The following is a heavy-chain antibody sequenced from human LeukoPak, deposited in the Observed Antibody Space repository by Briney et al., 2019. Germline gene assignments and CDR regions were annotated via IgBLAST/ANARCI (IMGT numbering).Heavy chain of an antibody. CDR2: SRNKANGYTT. Sequence: PGGSLRLSCAASGFTFSDYYIDWGRQAPGKGLELVGRSRNKANGYTTESGASVKDRFSISRDDSQDSVYLHMNSLKTEDTAVYYCARSPASGVNVFDVWGQGTMVTVSS. D-gene: IGHD1-26*01. J-gene: IGHJ3*01. CDR3: ARSPASGVNVFDV. CDR1: GFTFSDYY. V-gene: IGHV3-72*01.